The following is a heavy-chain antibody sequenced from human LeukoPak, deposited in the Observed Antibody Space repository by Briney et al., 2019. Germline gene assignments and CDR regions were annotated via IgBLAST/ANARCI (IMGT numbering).Heavy chain of an antibody. CDR3: RRGGYSSSWSGFDY. CDR1: GFTFSSYW. V-gene: IGHV4-59*05. D-gene: IGHD6-13*01. CDR2: IYYSGST. Sequence: PGGSLRLSCAASGFTFSSYWMNWARQAPGKGLEWIGSIYYSGSTYYNPSLKSRVTISVDTSKNQFSLKLSSVTAADTAVYYCRRGGYSSSWSGFDYWGQGTLVTVSS. J-gene: IGHJ4*02.